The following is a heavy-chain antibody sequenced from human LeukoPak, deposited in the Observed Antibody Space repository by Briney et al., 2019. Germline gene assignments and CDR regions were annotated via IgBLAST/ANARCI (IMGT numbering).Heavy chain of an antibody. D-gene: IGHD6-19*01. CDR3: ARANEVAGRGVGWFDP. Sequence: WGSLRLSCAASGFTFSSYAMHWVRQAPGKGLEWVAVISYDGSNKYYADSVKGRFTISRDNSKNTLYLQMNSLRAEDTAVYYCARANEVAGRGVGWFDPWGQGTLVTVSS. V-gene: IGHV3-30-3*01. CDR2: ISYDGSNK. J-gene: IGHJ5*02. CDR1: GFTFSSYA.